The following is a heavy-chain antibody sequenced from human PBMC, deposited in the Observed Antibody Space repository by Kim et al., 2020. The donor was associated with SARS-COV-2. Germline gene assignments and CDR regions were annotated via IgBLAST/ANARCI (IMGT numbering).Heavy chain of an antibody. CDR2: IYYSGST. CDR1: SDSITRTSYY. J-gene: IGHJ4*02. V-gene: IGHV4-39*01. CDR3: ASLGGSSWYFDS. Sequence: SETLSLTCTVSSDSITRTSYYWAWIRQPTGKDLQWMGSIYYSGSTYYNPSLKSRLTISVDTSKNQFSLNLNSVTAADTALYYCASLGGSSWYFDSWGQGTLVTVSS. D-gene: IGHD6-13*01.